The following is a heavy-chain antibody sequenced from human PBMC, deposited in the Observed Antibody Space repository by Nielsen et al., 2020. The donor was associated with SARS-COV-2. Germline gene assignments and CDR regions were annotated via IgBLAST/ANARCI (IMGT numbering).Heavy chain of an antibody. CDR2: IYYSGST. CDR1: GGSISSGDYY. D-gene: IGHD3-22*01. CDR3: ARESHSNYYEGSGYPSPTWFDP. V-gene: IGHV4-30-4*01. J-gene: IGHJ5*01. Sequence: SETLSLTCTVSGGSISSGDYYWSWIRQPPGKGLEWIGYIYYSGSTYYNPSLKSRVTISVDTSKNQFSLKLSSVTAADTAIYYCARESHSNYYEGSGYPSPTWFDPWGQGILVTVSS.